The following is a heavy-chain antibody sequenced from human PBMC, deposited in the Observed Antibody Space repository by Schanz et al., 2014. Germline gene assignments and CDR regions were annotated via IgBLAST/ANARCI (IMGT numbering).Heavy chain of an antibody. J-gene: IGHJ4*02. CDR3: ARDRLECGAECYSVEVFEI. CDR2: IIPSLGLA. V-gene: IGHV1-69*04. Sequence: QVQLVQSGAEVKKPGSSVKVSCKASGGTFSSFGINWVRQAPGQGPEWMGRIIPSLGLAKYEQKFQDKVTITADTSTTTAYMELSGLRSEDTAVYYCARDRLECGAECYSVEVFEIWGQGTLVIVSS. CDR1: GGTFSSFG. D-gene: IGHD2-21*01.